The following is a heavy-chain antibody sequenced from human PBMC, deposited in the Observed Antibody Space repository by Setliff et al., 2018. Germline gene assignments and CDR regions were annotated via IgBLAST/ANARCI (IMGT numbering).Heavy chain of an antibody. CDR2: INADGTIT. J-gene: IGHJ4*02. Sequence: LRLSCEAPGFMFSQSWMRWVRQPPGKEVVWVSSINADGTITNYADSVKGRFTISRDNAKNTVYLEMNSLRGEDAAVYYCARGGRGLIYNWGQGTQVTVSS. V-gene: IGHV3-74*01. D-gene: IGHD2-21*01. CDR1: GFMFSQSW. CDR3: ARGGRGLIYN.